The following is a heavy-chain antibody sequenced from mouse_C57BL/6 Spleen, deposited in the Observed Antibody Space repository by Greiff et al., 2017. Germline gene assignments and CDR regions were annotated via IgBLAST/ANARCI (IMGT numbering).Heavy chain of an antibody. CDR3: ARPLGRGAMDY. D-gene: IGHD4-1*01. Sequence: EVQVVESGGGLVKPGGSLTLSCAASGFTFSDYGMHWVRQAPEKGLEWVAYISSGSSTIYYADTVKGRFTISRDNAKNTLFLQMTSLRSEDTAMYYCARPLGRGAMDYWGQGTSVTVSS. CDR1: GFTFSDYG. J-gene: IGHJ4*01. CDR2: ISSGSSTI. V-gene: IGHV5-17*01.